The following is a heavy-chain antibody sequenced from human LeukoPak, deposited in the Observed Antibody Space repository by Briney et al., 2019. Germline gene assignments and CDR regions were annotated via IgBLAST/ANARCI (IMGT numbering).Heavy chain of an antibody. Sequence: ASETLSLTCTVSGGSISGYYWNWIRQPPGKGLEWLAYIHSSGNTRYNPSLRSRVTMSVDTSKTQFSLKLTSVTAADTAVYYCGRAGRYCSGGSCYGENWFDPWGQGTLVTVSS. J-gene: IGHJ5*02. CDR2: IHSSGNT. V-gene: IGHV4-59*01. CDR3: GRAGRYCSGGSCYGENWFDP. CDR1: GGSISGYY. D-gene: IGHD2-15*01.